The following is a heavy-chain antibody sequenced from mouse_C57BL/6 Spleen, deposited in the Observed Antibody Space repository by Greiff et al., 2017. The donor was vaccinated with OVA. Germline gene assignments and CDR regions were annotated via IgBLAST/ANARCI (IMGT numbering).Heavy chain of an antibody. Sequence: VQLQQSGPELVKPGASVKMSCKASGYTFTDYNMHWVKQSHGKSLEWIGYINPNNGGTSYNQKFKGKATLTVNKSSSTAYMELRSLTSEDSAVYYCARSSWGALIALYYFDYWGQGTTLTVSS. CDR2: INPNNGGT. CDR1: GYTFTDYN. V-gene: IGHV1-22*01. D-gene: IGHD1-1*01. CDR3: ARSSWGALIALYYFDY. J-gene: IGHJ2*01.